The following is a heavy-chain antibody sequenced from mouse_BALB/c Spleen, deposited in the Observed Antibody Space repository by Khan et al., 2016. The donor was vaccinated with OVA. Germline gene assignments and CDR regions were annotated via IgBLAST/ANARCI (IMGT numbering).Heavy chain of an antibody. Sequence: QVRLQQSGAELAKPTASVKMSCTASGYTFINYWILWVKQRPGQGLEWIGYINPSTGYTEYNQNFKDKATLTADKSSSQAYMQLSSLTSEDSAVYYCARRGLRWDFDYWGQGTTLTVSS. CDR2: INPSTGYT. CDR3: ARRGLRWDFDY. CDR1: GYTFINYW. D-gene: IGHD1-1*02. V-gene: IGHV1-4*01. J-gene: IGHJ2*01.